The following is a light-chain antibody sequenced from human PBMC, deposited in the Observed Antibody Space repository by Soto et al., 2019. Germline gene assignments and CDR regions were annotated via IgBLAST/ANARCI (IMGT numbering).Light chain of an antibody. Sequence: QSALTQPRSVSGSPGQSVTISCTGTSSDVGRYNYVSWYQQHPGKAPKLIIYDVTDRPSGVSNRFSGSKSGNTASLTISGLQAEDEAEYYCSSYTNINTRACVFGTGTKVTVL. CDR2: DVT. CDR1: SSDVGRYNY. J-gene: IGLJ1*01. V-gene: IGLV2-11*01. CDR3: SSYTNINTRACV.